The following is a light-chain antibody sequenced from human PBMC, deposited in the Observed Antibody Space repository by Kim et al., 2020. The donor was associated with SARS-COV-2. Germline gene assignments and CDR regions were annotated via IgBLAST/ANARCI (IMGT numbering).Light chain of an antibody. CDR1: STNIGSNY. CDR2: SNN. Sequence: ELTQPPSASGTPGQRVTIPCSGSSTNIGSNYVYWYQQLPGTAPKLLIYSNNQRPSGVPDRFSGSKSGTSASLAIIGVRSEDEAGYYCAAWDDSLSGWVFGGGTQLTVL. J-gene: IGLJ3*02. V-gene: IGLV1-47*01. CDR3: AAWDDSLSGWV.